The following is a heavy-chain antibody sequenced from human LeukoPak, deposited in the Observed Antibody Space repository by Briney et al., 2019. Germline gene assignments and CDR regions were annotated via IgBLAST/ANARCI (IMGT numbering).Heavy chain of an antibody. CDR1: GFTFSSYS. D-gene: IGHD2-2*01. V-gene: IGHV3-21*01. CDR2: ISSSSSDI. CDR3: ARDPYSGYCSSTSCSNWFDP. Sequence: GGSLRLSCAASGFTFSSYSMNWVRQAPGKGLEWVSSISSSSSDIYYADSVKGRFTISRDNPKNSLYLQMNSLRAEDTAVYYCARDPYSGYCSSTSCSNWFDPWGQGTLVTVSS. J-gene: IGHJ5*02.